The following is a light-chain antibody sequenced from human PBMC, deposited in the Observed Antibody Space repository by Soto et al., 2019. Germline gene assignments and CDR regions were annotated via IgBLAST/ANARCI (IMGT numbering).Light chain of an antibody. CDR2: EVK. CDR1: SSDIGDYNF. CDR3: SSYAGNNNFV. V-gene: IGLV2-8*01. Sequence: QSVLTQPPSASGSPGQSVTVSCTGSSSDIGDYNFVSWYQQHPGKAPNLIIYEVKKRPSGVPDRFSASKSGNTASLTVSGLQAEDEADYYCSSYAGNNNFVFGSGTKVTVL. J-gene: IGLJ1*01.